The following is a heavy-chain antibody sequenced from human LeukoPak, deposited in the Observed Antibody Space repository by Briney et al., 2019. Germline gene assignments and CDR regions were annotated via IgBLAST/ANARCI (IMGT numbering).Heavy chain of an antibody. D-gene: IGHD1-26*01. V-gene: IGHV3-53*04. CDR1: GFTVSSNY. CDR3: ARGRVGSGGCQLDY. Sequence: GGSLRLSCAASGFTVSSNYMSWVRQAPGKGLEWVSVIYSGGSTYYADSVKGRFTISRHNSKNTLYLQMNSLRAEDTAVYYYARGRVGSGGCQLDYWAQGTLVTVPS. J-gene: IGHJ4*02. CDR2: IYSGGST.